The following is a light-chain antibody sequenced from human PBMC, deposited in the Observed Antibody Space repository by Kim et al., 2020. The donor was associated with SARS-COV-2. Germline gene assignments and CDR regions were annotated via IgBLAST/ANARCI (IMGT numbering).Light chain of an antibody. J-gene: IGKJ4*01. CDR2: AAS. CDR3: QQYNNWPGT. V-gene: IGKV3-15*01. CDR1: HSVRTY. Sequence: VSPGERATLSCRASHSVRTYLAWSQQTTGQAPRLHIYAASTRATGTPPRFSGSGSGTEFTLTIRSLQSEDFALYYCQQYNNWPGTFGGGTKVDIK.